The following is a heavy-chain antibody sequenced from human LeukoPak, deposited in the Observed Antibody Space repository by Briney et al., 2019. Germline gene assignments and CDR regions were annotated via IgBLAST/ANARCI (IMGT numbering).Heavy chain of an antibody. D-gene: IGHD6-19*01. CDR2: INPNSGGT. CDR3: ARQQWLVNAFDI. V-gene: IGHV1-2*02. Sequence: ASVKVSCEASGYTFTGYYMHWVRQAPGQGLEWMGWINPNSGGTNYAQKFQGRVTMTRDTSISTAYMELSRLRSDDTAVYYCARQQWLVNAFDIWGQGTMVTVSS. CDR1: GYTFTGYY. J-gene: IGHJ3*02.